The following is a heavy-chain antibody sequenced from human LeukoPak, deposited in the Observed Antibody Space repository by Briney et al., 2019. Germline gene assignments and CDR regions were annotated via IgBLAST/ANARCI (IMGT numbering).Heavy chain of an antibody. CDR1: GFSFSTYE. V-gene: IGHV3-NL1*01. J-gene: IGHJ4*02. CDR2: ISSSGSTV. D-gene: IGHD1-26*01. CDR3: VKSSGSYLDY. Sequence: PGGSLRLSCAASGFSFSTYEMHWVRQAPGKGLEWVSDISSSGSTVYYADSVKGRFTASRDNSKDTLYLQMNSLRAEDTAVYYCVKSSGSYLDYWGQGTLVTVSS.